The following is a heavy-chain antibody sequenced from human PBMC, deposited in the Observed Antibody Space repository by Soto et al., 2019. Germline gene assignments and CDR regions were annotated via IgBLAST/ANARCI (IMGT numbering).Heavy chain of an antibody. CDR1: GFTFSSYS. J-gene: IGHJ3*02. Sequence: GVLRLSCAASGFTFSSYSMNWVRQAPGKGLEWVSSISSSSSYIYYADSVKGRFTISRDNAKNSLYLQMNSLRAEDTAVYYCARGAYCGGDCYLPDAFDIWGQGTMVTVSS. CDR3: ARGAYCGGDCYLPDAFDI. V-gene: IGHV3-21*01. CDR2: ISSSSSYI. D-gene: IGHD2-21*02.